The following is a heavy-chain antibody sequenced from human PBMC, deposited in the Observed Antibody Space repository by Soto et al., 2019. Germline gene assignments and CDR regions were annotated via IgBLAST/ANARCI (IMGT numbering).Heavy chain of an antibody. J-gene: IGHJ4*02. CDR1: GGSLSSGTYY. D-gene: IGHD3-10*01. CDR3: ARGGSGVRGPDY. Sequence: PSETLSLTCTFSGGSLSSGTYYWSWIRQPPGKGLEWIGYIYYSGSTNYNPSLKSRVTISVDTSKNQFSLKLSSVSSADTAVYYCARGGSGVRGPDYWGQGTLVTVSS. CDR2: IYYSGST. V-gene: IGHV4-61*01.